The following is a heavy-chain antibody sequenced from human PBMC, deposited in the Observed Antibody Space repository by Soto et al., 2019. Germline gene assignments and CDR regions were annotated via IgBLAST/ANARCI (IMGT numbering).Heavy chain of an antibody. CDR2: IYFSGST. Sequence: QLQLQESGPGLVKPSETLSLTCTVSGYSISGSTYYWGWIRQPPGKGLEWVGTIYFSGSTYYNPSLKSRVTMSVDTSKNHLSLRLSSVTAADTAVYYCARHDDSSSRPFDSWGQGTLVTVSS. CDR3: ARHDDSSSRPFDS. D-gene: IGHD6-13*01. J-gene: IGHJ4*02. CDR1: GYSISGSTYY. V-gene: IGHV4-39*01.